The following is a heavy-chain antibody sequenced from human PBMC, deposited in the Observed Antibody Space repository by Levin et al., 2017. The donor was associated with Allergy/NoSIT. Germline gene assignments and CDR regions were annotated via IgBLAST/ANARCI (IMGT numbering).Heavy chain of an antibody. CDR1: GGSVSSGSYY. D-gene: IGHD1-26*01. Sequence: SETLSLTCTVSGGSVSSGSYYWSWIRQPPGKGLEWIGRIYTSGSTNYNPSLKSRVTMSVDTSKNQFSLKLSSVTAADTAVYYCARRGEIIVGATTTPYWYFDLWGRGTLVTVSS. V-gene: IGHV4-61*01. J-gene: IGHJ2*01. CDR2: IYTSGST. CDR3: ARRGEIIVGATTTPYWYFDL.